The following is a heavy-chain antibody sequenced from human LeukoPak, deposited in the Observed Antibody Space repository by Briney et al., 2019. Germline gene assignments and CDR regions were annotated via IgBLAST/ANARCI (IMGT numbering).Heavy chain of an antibody. V-gene: IGHV4-30-4*08. CDR1: GGSIRSGDYY. J-gene: IGHJ3*02. Sequence: PSQTLPLTCIVSGGSIRSGDYYWSWIRQPPGKGLEWIGYIYYNGDTYYNASLKSRVSISVDTSKNQFSLKLSSVTAADTAVYYCARAGVVPAAINRAFDIWGQGSVVTVSS. D-gene: IGHD2-2*02. CDR2: IYYNGDT. CDR3: ARAGVVPAAINRAFDI.